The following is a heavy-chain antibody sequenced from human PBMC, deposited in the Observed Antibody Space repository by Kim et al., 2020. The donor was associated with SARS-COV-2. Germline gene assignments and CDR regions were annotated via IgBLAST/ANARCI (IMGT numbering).Heavy chain of an antibody. CDR1: GGSISSGDYY. V-gene: IGHV4-30-4*01. CDR3: ARRQLKRITIFGVVIGGGYFDY. Sequence: SETLSLTCTVSGGSISSGDYYWSWIRQPPGKGLEWIGYIYYSGSTYYNPSLKSRVTISVDTSKNQFSLKLSSVTAADTAVYYCARRQLKRITIFGVVIGGGYFDYWCQGTLVTVSS. CDR2: IYYSGST. J-gene: IGHJ4*02. D-gene: IGHD3-3*01.